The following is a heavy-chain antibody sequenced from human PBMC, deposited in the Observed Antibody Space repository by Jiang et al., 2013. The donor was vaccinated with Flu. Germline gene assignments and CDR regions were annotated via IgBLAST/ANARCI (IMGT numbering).Heavy chain of an antibody. Sequence: VQLLESGGGLVQPGGSLRLSCAASGFTFSSYAMSWVRQAPGKGLEWVSAISGSGGSTYYVDSVKGRFTISRDNSKNTLYLQMNSLRAEDTAVYYCAKLFYDYVWGSQFDYWGQGTLVTVSS. CDR1: GFTFSSYA. CDR2: ISGSGGST. CDR3: AKLFYDYVWGSQFDY. V-gene: IGHV3-23*01. J-gene: IGHJ4*02. D-gene: IGHD3-16*01.